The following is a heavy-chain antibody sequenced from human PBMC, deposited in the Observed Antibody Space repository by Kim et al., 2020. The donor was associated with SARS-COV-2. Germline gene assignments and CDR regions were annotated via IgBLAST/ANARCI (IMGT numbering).Heavy chain of an antibody. CDR3: AKDREYYDSRINYFDY. J-gene: IGHJ4*02. CDR1: GFTFSSYG. CDR2: ISYDGSNK. D-gene: IGHD3-22*01. Sequence: GGSLRLSCAASGFTFSSYGMHWVRQAPGKGLEWVAVISYDGSNKYYADSVKGRFTISRDNSKNTLYLQMNSLRAEDTAVYYCAKDREYYDSRINYFDYWGQGTLVTVSS. V-gene: IGHV3-30*18.